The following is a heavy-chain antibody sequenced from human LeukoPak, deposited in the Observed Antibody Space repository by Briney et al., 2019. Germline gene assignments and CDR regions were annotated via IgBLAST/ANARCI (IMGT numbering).Heavy chain of an antibody. Sequence: TPSETLSLTCTVSGGSISSYYWSWIRQPPGKGLEWIGYIYYSGSTNYNPSLKSRVTISVDTSKNQFSLKLSSVTAADTAVYYCAREVGWLQLGWYFDLWGRGTLVTVSS. CDR1: GGSISSYY. V-gene: IGHV4-59*12. CDR2: IYYSGST. D-gene: IGHD5-24*01. CDR3: AREVGWLQLGWYFDL. J-gene: IGHJ2*01.